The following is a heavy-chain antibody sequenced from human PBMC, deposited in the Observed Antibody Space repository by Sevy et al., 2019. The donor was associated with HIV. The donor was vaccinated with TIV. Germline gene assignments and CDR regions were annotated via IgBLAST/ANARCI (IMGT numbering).Heavy chain of an antibody. J-gene: IGHJ4*02. CDR1: GFTFDTYW. CDR2: IRQYGGVI. D-gene: IGHD3-16*01. CDR3: ARRFFDV. V-gene: IGHV3-7*01. Sequence: GGSLRLSCAASGFTFDTYWMQWVRQAPGKGLEWVANIRQYGGVIYYSGSVKGRFTISRDNAKESLFLQMTNLKVEDSGIYYCARRFFDVWGQGVLVTVSS.